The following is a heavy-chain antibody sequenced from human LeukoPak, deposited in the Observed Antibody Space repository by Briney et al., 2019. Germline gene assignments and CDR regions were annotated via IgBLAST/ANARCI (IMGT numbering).Heavy chain of an antibody. CDR2: ISSRSSNK. D-gene: IGHD1-26*01. CDR1: GFTFSNHY. CDR3: AREGWDLNALDI. J-gene: IGHJ3*02. V-gene: IGHV3-11*04. Sequence: PGGSLRLSCAASGFTFSNHYMSWIRQAPGKGLVWVSYISSRSSNKYYADSVKGRFTISRDNAKNSLYLQMDSLRVEDTAVYYCAREGWDLNALDIRGQGTMVTVSP.